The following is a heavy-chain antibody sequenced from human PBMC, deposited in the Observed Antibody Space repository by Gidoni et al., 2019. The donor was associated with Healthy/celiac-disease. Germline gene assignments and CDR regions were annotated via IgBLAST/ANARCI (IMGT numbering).Heavy chain of an antibody. CDR1: GGSISSGDYY. J-gene: IGHJ5*02. V-gene: IGHV4-30-4*01. Sequence: QVQLQASGPGLVKPSQTLSLTCTVSGGSISSGDYYWSWIRQPPGKGLEWIGYIYYSGSTYYNPSLKSRVTISVDTSKNQFSLKLSSVTAADTAVYYCARAQSSSWGGGWFDPWGQGTLVTVSS. D-gene: IGHD6-13*01. CDR3: ARAQSSSWGGGWFDP. CDR2: IYYSGST.